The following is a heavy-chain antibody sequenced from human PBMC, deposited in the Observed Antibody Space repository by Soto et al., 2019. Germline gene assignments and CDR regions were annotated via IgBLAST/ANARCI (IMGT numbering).Heavy chain of an antibody. CDR3: AGREFASSSFHYYYYAVDV. V-gene: IGHV4-34*01. CDR2: INHSGST. J-gene: IGHJ6*02. D-gene: IGHD6-6*01. CDR1: GGSFSGYY. Sequence: SETLSLTCAVYGGSFSGYYWSWIRQPPGKGLEWIWEINHSGSTNYNPSLKSRVTISVDTSRNHFSLKLSPVTAADTAVYYCAGREFASSSFHYYYYAVDVWGQGTTV.